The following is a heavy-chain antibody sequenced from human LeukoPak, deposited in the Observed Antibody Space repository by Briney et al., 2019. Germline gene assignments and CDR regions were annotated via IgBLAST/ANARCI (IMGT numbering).Heavy chain of an antibody. Sequence: GGSLRLSCAASGFTFSSYAMHWVRQAPGKGLEWVAVISYDGSNKYYADSVKGRFTISRDNSKNTLYLQMNSLRAEDTAVYYCAREFLAFDTWGQGTMVTVSS. V-gene: IGHV3-30-3*01. CDR1: GFTFSSYA. CDR3: AREFLAFDT. CDR2: ISYDGSNK. J-gene: IGHJ3*02.